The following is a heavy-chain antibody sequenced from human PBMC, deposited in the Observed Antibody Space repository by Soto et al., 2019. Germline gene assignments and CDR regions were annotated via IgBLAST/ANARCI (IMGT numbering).Heavy chain of an antibody. CDR3: ARGKWFGEFGN. D-gene: IGHD3-10*01. CDR1: GGSFSGYY. CDR2: INHSGST. V-gene: IGHV4-34*01. Sequence: QVQLQQWGAGLLKPSETLSLTCAVYGGSFSGYYWSWIRQPPGKGLEWIGEINHSGSTNYNPSLKSRVTISVDTSKNQFSLKLSSVTAAETAVYYCARGKWFGEFGNWGQGTMVTVSS. J-gene: IGHJ3*01.